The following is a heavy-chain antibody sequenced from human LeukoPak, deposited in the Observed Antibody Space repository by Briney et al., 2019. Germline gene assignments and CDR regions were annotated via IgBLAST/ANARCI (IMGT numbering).Heavy chain of an antibody. CDR2: ISSSSSYI. V-gene: IGHV3-21*01. CDR3: ARSSYSGSLGDDAFDI. Sequence: GGSLRLSCAASGFTFSSYSMNWVRQAPGKGLEWVSSISSSSSYIYYADSVKGRFTISRDNAKNSLYLQMNSLRAEDTAVYYCARSSYSGSLGDDAFDIWGQGTMVTVSS. D-gene: IGHD1-26*01. J-gene: IGHJ3*02. CDR1: GFTFSSYS.